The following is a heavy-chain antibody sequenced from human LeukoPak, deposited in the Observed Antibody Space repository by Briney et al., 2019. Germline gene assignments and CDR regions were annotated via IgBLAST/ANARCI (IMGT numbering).Heavy chain of an antibody. CDR2: MRGSGGNI. V-gene: IGHV3-23*01. Sequence: GGSLRISWAASGFTFSSYAVSWVRQAPRKGLEWVSTMRGSGGNIYYADSVKGRFTISRDNSKNTLYLQLSSLRAEDTAAYYCAKDQAYNYRNWFDPWGQGTLVTVSS. CDR1: GFTFSSYA. D-gene: IGHD5-24*01. CDR3: AKDQAYNYRNWFDP. J-gene: IGHJ5*02.